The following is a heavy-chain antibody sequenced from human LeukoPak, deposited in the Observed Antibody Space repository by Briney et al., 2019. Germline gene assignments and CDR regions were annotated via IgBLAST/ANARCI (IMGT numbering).Heavy chain of an antibody. V-gene: IGHV3-53*01. J-gene: IGHJ4*02. CDR2: IYSGGST. Sequence: GGSLRLSCAASGFTVSSNYMSWVRQAPGKGLEWVSVIYSGGSTYYADSVKGRFTISRDNSKHPLYVQMNSLRAEDTAVYYCARESGNYYGSGSYYVWGRGTLVSVSS. D-gene: IGHD3-10*01. CDR3: ARESGNYYGSGSYYV. CDR1: GFTVSSNY.